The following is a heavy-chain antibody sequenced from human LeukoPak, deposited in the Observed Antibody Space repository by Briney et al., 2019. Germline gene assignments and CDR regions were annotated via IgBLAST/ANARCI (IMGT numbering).Heavy chain of an antibody. Sequence: GGSLRLSCAASGFTFSSYAMSWVRQAPGKGLEWVSAISGSGGSTYYADSVKGRFTISRDNSKNMLYLQMNSLRAEDTAVYYCAKDPAYSYGTPLDYWGQGTLVTVSS. CDR2: ISGSGGST. D-gene: IGHD5-18*01. CDR1: GFTFSSYA. J-gene: IGHJ4*02. V-gene: IGHV3-23*01. CDR3: AKDPAYSYGTPLDY.